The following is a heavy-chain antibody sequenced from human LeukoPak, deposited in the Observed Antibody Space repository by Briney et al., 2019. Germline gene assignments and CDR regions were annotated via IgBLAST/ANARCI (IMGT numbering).Heavy chain of an antibody. Sequence: ASVKVSCKASGYTFTGYYMHWVRQAPGQGLEWMGWINPNSGGTNYAQKFQGWVTMTRDTSISTAYMELSSLRSEDTAVYYCARVYDFWSGYFSYYYGMDVWGQGTTVTVSS. CDR1: GYTFTGYY. J-gene: IGHJ6*02. CDR3: ARVYDFWSGYFSYYYGMDV. CDR2: INPNSGGT. D-gene: IGHD3-3*01. V-gene: IGHV1-2*04.